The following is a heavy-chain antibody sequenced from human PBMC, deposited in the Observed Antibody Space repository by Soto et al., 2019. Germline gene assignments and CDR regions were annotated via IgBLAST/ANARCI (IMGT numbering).Heavy chain of an antibody. V-gene: IGHV1-2*02. CDR1: EYTFTGYY. CDR2: INPNGGGT. CDR3: ATSSDWSPLLDY. D-gene: IGHD6-19*01. J-gene: IGHJ4*02. Sequence: ASVKVSCKXSEYTFTGYYLHWVRQAPGQGLEWMGWINPNGGGTIYAQKFQGRLTMTRDTSITTVYMELSRLRSDDTAFYYCATSSDWSPLLDYWGQGTLVTVSS.